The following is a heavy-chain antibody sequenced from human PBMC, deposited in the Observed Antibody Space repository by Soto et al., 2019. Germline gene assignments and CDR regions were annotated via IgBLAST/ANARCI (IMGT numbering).Heavy chain of an antibody. V-gene: IGHV3-66*01. CDR1: GFAVSSNY. J-gene: IGHJ6*02. CDR3: ARSRTGTTYGGMDV. CDR2: IHSGGDT. Sequence: EVPLVESGGDLVQPGGSLRLSCAASGFAVSSNYMTWVRQAPGKGLEWVSVIHSGGDTHYADSVRGRFTISRDNSXNTLYLQMTSLRAEDTAVYYCARSRTGTTYGGMDVWGQGTTVTVSS. D-gene: IGHD1-7*01.